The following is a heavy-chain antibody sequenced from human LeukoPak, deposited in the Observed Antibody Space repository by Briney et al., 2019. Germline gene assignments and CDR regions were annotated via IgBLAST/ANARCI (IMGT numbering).Heavy chain of an antibody. CDR1: GASIRSYF. J-gene: IGHJ3*02. Sequence: SETLSLTXXVSGASIRSYFWSWLRHSPGKGLEWIGYVYDNDISNFNHSLERRVTILVDRSKSHFSLKLRSVTAADTAVYYCARGLVLSTDDAFDIWGPGTXX. CDR2: VYDNDIS. D-gene: IGHD5/OR15-5a*01. V-gene: IGHV4-59*01. CDR3: ARGLVLSTDDAFDI.